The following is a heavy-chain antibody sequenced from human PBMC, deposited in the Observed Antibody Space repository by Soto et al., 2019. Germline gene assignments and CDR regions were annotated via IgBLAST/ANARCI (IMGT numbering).Heavy chain of an antibody. D-gene: IGHD6-19*01. Sequence: QVQLVQSGAEVKKPGASVKVSCEASGYTFTSYGISWVRQAPGQGLEWMGWIRAYNGYTNYAQKFQGRVTLTTDTSTSTAYMELRSLISDDTAVYYCARASDGYRSGWYVGYFDYWGQGTLVTVSS. CDR3: ARASDGYRSGWYVGYFDY. V-gene: IGHV1-18*04. CDR1: GYTFTSYG. CDR2: IRAYNGYT. J-gene: IGHJ4*02.